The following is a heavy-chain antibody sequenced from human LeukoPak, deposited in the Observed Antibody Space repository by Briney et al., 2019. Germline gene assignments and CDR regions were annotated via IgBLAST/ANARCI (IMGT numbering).Heavy chain of an antibody. CDR1: GGSISSYY. D-gene: IGHD1-26*01. CDR3: ARVRGFIVGALAFDY. Sequence: SETLSLTCTVSGGSISSYYWSWIRQPPGKGLEWIGYIYYSGSTNYNPSLKSRVTISVDTSKNQFSLKLSSVTAADTAVYYCARVRGFIVGALAFDYWGQGTLVTVSS. CDR2: IYYSGST. J-gene: IGHJ4*02. V-gene: IGHV4-59*01.